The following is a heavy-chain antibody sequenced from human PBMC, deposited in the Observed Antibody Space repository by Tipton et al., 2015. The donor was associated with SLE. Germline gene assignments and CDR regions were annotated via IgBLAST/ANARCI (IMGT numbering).Heavy chain of an antibody. Sequence: TLSLTCTVSGGSISSGSYYWSWIRQPAGKGLEWIGYIYTSGSTNYNPSLKSRVTISVDTSKNQFSLKLTSVTAADTAVYYCAREDLGQWQAFDIWGQGTMVTVSS. CDR1: GGSISSGSYY. D-gene: IGHD6-19*01. CDR3: AREDLGQWQAFDI. CDR2: IYTSGST. J-gene: IGHJ3*02. V-gene: IGHV4-61*09.